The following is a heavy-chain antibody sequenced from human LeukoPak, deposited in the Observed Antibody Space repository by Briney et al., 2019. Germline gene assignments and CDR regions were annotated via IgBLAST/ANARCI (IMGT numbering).Heavy chain of an antibody. CDR2: IIPIFGTA. CDR3: ARQESRNYYFEGLDY. Sequence: ASVKVSCKASGGTFSSYAISWVRQAPGQGLEWMGGIIPIFGTANYAQKFQGRVTITADESTSTAYMELSSLRADDTAVYSCARQESRNYYFEGLDYWGQGTLVTVSS. J-gene: IGHJ4*02. V-gene: IGHV1-69*01. CDR1: GGTFSSYA. D-gene: IGHD3-22*01.